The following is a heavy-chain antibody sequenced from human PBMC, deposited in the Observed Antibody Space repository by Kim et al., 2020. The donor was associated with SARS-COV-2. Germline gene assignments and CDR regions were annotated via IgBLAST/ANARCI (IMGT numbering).Heavy chain of an antibody. CDR3: AKEDFTATGGYYPNFDS. CDR1: GFLFDNYA. Sequence: GGSLRLSCAASGFLFDNYAMNWVRQAPGKGLEWVSYITGSGNTKYYSDSVKGRFTVSRDNAKRSVYLQMNSLTDEDTAVYYCAKEDFTATGGYYPNFDSWGQGTLVTVSS. CDR2: ITGSGNTK. D-gene: IGHD3-22*01. V-gene: IGHV3-48*02. J-gene: IGHJ4*02.